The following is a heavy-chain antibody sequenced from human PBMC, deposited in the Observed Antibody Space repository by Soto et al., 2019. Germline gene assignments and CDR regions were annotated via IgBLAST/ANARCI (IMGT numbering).Heavy chain of an antibody. Sequence: ASVKVSCKASGYTFTGYYMHWVRQAPGQGLEWMGWINPNSGGTNYAQKFQGRVTMTRDTSISTAYMELSRLRSDDTAVYYCTIELSTYNWFDPWGQGTQVTVSS. CDR2: INPNSGGT. V-gene: IGHV1-2*02. J-gene: IGHJ5*02. D-gene: IGHD3-10*01. CDR1: GYTFTGYY. CDR3: TIELSTYNWFDP.